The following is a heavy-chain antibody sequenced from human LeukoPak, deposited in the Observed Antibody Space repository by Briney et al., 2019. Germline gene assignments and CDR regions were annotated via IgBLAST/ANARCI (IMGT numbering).Heavy chain of an antibody. CDR1: GFIFSTYG. Sequence: PGWSLRLSCAASGFIFSTYGMHWVRQAPGKGLEWVAVIWYDGSIKYYADSVKDRFTISRDNSKNTLYLQMNSLRAEDTGVYYCARAVGPYDYWGQGTLVTASS. CDR2: IWYDGSIK. D-gene: IGHD3-10*01. J-gene: IGHJ4*02. CDR3: ARAVGPYDY. V-gene: IGHV3-33*01.